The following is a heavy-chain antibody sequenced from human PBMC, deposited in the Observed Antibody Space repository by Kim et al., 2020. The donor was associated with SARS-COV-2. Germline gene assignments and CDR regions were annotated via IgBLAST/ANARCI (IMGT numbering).Heavy chain of an antibody. CDR1: GFTFSSYE. D-gene: IGHD3-3*01. V-gene: IGHV3-48*03. CDR2: ISSSGSTI. Sequence: GGSLRLSCAASGFTFSSYEMNWVRQAPGKGLEWVSYISSSGSTIYYADSVKGRFTISRDNAKNSLYLQMNSLRAEDTAVYYCARGPYDYYYYGMDVRGQATPGTVSS. J-gene: IGHJ6*02. CDR3: ARGPYDYYYYGMDV.